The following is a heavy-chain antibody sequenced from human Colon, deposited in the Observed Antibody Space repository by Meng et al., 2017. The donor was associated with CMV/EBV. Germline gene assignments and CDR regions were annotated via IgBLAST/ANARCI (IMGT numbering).Heavy chain of an antibody. V-gene: IGHV1-46*01. D-gene: IGHD6-6*01. CDR3: ARMYASSSGWLDP. J-gene: IGHJ5*02. Sequence: ASVKVSCQASGNIFSSAYLHWVRQAPGQGLEWMGMINPTDGRARHAQKFKGRVTMTRDKSTTTFYMELSSLISDDTAVYYCARMYASSSGWLDPWGQGTLVTVSS. CDR2: INPTDGRA. CDR1: GNIFSSAY.